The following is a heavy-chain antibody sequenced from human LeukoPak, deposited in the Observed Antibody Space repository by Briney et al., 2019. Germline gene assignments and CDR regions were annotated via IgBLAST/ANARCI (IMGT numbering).Heavy chain of an antibody. CDR3: ARGAVVTASPTFSLAYYYYYYMDV. CDR2: INTNTGNP. D-gene: IGHD2-21*02. Sequence: GALVKVSCKASGYTFTSYAMNWVRQAPGQGLEWMGWINTNTGNPTYAQGFTGRFVFSLDTSVSTAYLQISSLKAEDTAAYYCARGAVVTASPTFSLAYYYYYYMDVWGKGTTVTVSS. J-gene: IGHJ6*03. CDR1: GYTFTSYA. V-gene: IGHV7-4-1*02.